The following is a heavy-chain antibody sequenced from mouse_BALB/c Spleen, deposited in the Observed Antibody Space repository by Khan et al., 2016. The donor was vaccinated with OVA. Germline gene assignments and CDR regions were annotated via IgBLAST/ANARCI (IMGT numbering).Heavy chain of an antibody. CDR3: ARNYDYDEGLDY. CDR1: GFSLTTYG. Sequence: VELVESGPGLVQPSQSLSITCTVSGFSLTTYGVHWVRQSPGKGLEWLGVIWSGGSTDYNAPFISRLSISKDSSKSQVFFKMNSLQVNDTAIYYCARNYDYDEGLDYWGQGTLVTVSA. CDR2: IWSGGST. V-gene: IGHV2-2*02. D-gene: IGHD2-4*01. J-gene: IGHJ3*01.